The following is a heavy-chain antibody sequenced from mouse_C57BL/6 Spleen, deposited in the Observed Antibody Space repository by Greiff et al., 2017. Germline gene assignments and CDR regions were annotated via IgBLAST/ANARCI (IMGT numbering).Heavy chain of an antibody. CDR3: TRESYYYGSSYDYAMDY. CDR1: GYTFTDYE. D-gene: IGHD1-1*01. Sequence: QVQLQQSGAELVRPGASVTLSCKASGYTFTDYEMHWVKQTPVHGLEWIGAIDPETGGTAYNQKFKGKAILTADKSSSTAYMELRSLTSEDSAVYYCTRESYYYGSSYDYAMDYWGQGTSVTVSS. V-gene: IGHV1-15*01. J-gene: IGHJ4*01. CDR2: IDPETGGT.